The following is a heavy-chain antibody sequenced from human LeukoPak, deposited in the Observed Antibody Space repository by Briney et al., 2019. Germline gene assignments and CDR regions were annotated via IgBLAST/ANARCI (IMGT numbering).Heavy chain of an antibody. J-gene: IGHJ3*02. CDR2: IFYSGST. CDR1: GGSISSSSFY. CDR3: ARHSRSGYSDYESAFDI. Sequence: VKPSETLSLTCTASGGSISSSSFYWDWIRQPPGKGLEWIGTIFYSGSTYYNPSLKSRITISVDTSKNQFSLKLSSVTAADTAVYYCARHSRSGYSDYESAFDIWGQGTMVIVSS. D-gene: IGHD5-12*01. V-gene: IGHV4-39*01.